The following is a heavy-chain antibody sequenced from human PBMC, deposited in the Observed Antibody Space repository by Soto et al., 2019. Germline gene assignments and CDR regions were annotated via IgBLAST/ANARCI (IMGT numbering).Heavy chain of an antibody. CDR3: AGAVDYYGSHGYYYDRAFDI. D-gene: IGHD3-22*01. CDR2: IYSGGST. CDR1: GFTVNSNY. Sequence: GGSLRLSGAASGFTVNSNYMSWVRQAPWKGLEWVSVIYSGGSTYYADSVKGRFTISRDNSKTMVYLQLNSLRVEDTAVYYCAGAVDYYGSHGYYYDRAFDICGRVTMVTVSS. V-gene: IGHV3-53*01. J-gene: IGHJ3*02.